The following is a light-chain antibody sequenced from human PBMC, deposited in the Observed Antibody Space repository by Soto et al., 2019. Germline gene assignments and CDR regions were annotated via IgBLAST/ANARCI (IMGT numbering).Light chain of an antibody. CDR1: SSDVGTHNY. V-gene: IGLV2-11*01. Sequence: QSALTQPRSVSGSPGQSVTLSCTGTSSDVGTHNYVSWYQQHPGKAPKLFIYDVTKRPSGVPDRFSGSKSGNTASLTISGLQVEDEAEYFCFSFTTTSTHVFGTGTKLTVL. J-gene: IGLJ1*01. CDR2: DVT. CDR3: FSFTTTSTHV.